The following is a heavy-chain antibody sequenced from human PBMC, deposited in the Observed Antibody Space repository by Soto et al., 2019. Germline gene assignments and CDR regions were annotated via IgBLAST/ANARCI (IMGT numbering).Heavy chain of an antibody. CDR2: IIPIFGTA. CDR1: GGTFSSYA. D-gene: IGHD2-2*01. CDR3: ARWVLPAAIEPYGMDV. V-gene: IGHV1-69*01. Sequence: QVQLVQSGAEVKKPGSSVKVSCKASGGTFSSYAISWVRQAPGQGLEWMGGIIPIFGTANYAQKFQGRVTITADESTSTAYIELSSLRSEDTAVYYCARWVLPAAIEPYGMDVWGQGTTVTVSS. J-gene: IGHJ6*02.